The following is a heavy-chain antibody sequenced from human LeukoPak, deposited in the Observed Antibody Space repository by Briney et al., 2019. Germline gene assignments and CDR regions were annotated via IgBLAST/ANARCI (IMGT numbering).Heavy chain of an antibody. J-gene: IGHJ3*02. CDR2: IKQDGSET. D-gene: IGHD2-2*01. CDR1: GFSFGSYW. V-gene: IGHV3-7*01. CDR3: ATTTPADGDAFDI. Sequence: GGSLRLSCAASGFSFGSYWMSWVRQAPGKGLEWVSTIKQDGSETYYLDSVKGRFTVSRDNAKNSLYLQMNSLRAEDTAVYYCATTTPADGDAFDIWGQGTMVTVSS.